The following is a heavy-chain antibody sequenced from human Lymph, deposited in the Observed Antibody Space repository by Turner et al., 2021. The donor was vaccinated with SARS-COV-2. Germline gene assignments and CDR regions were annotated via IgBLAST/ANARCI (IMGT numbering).Heavy chain of an antibody. D-gene: IGHD1-26*01. CDR3: ARRHSGNYDAFDI. CDR2: IITILGIA. J-gene: IGHJ3*02. CDR1: GGICSTYV. Sequence: QVQRVQFGAQVTKPRSSWKVPCKASGGICSTYVISWVRQAPGQGIEWMGGIITILGIANYAQKFQGRGTITADKPTSTAYMELSSLRSEDTAVYHCARRHSGNYDAFDIWGQGTMVTVSS. V-gene: IGHV1-69*10.